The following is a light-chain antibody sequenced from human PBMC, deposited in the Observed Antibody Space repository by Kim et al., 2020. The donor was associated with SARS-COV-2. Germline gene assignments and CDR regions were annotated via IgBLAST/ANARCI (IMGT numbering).Light chain of an antibody. Sequence: SSELTQDPAVSVALGQTVRITCQGDSLRSYYANWYQQKPGQAAVLVVYGKNNRPSGIPDRLSGSSSGNTASLTITGAQAEDEADYYCNSRDSSGDHVVFGGGTQLTVL. CDR3: NSRDSSGDHVV. J-gene: IGLJ2*01. CDR2: GKN. V-gene: IGLV3-19*01. CDR1: SLRSYY.